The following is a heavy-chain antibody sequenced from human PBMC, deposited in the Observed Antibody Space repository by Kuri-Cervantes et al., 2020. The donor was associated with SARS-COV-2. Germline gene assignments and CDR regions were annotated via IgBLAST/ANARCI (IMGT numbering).Heavy chain of an antibody. D-gene: IGHD1-26*01. V-gene: IGHV3-30*18. J-gene: IGHJ4*02. CDR3: ANSLVWELYY. Sequence: GESLKISCATSGFKFSTFGMHWVRQAPGKGLEWVALISYDGSNKFYADSVKGRFTISRDNSKNTLYLQMNSLRAEDTAVYYCANSLVWELYYWGQGTLVTVSS. CDR2: ISYDGSNK. CDR1: GFKFSTFG.